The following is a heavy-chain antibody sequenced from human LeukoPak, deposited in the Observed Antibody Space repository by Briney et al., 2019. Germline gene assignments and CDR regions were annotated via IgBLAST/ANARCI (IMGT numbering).Heavy chain of an antibody. CDR3: ASLPPYCSSTSCYGVYFDY. V-gene: IGHV4-59*01. CDR2: IYHSGST. Sequence: SETLSLTCSVSGGFNTHYYWSWMRQPPGKGLEWIGYIYHSGSTNYNPSLKSRVTISVDTSKNHFSLKLSSVTAADTAVYYCASLPPYCSSTSCYGVYFDYWGQGTLVTVSS. CDR1: GGFNTHYY. J-gene: IGHJ4*02. D-gene: IGHD2-2*01.